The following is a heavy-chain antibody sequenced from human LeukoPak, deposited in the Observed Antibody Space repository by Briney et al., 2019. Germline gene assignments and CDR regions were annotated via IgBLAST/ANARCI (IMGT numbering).Heavy chain of an antibody. D-gene: IGHD2-15*01. Sequence: SETLSLTCTVSGGSTSSGGYYWSWIRQHPGKGLEWIRYIYYSGSTYYNPSPKSRVTISVDTSKNQFYLKLSSVTAAETAVYYCARDPFEVCSGGSCYPSGMDVWGQGTTVTVSS. CDR3: ARDPFEVCSGGSCYPSGMDV. J-gene: IGHJ6*02. CDR2: IYYSGST. CDR1: GGSTSSGGYY. V-gene: IGHV4-31*03.